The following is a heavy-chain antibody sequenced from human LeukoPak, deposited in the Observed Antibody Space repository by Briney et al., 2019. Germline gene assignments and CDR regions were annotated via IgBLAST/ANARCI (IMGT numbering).Heavy chain of an antibody. J-gene: IGHJ4*02. CDR2: IYYSGST. CDR1: GGSISSGDYY. Sequence: SETLSPTCTVSGGSISSGDYYWSWIRQPPGKGLEWIGYIYYSGSTYYNPSLKSRVTISVDTSENQFSLKLRSVTAADTAVYYCAREGDPEGHWGQGTLVTVSS. V-gene: IGHV4-30-4*01. D-gene: IGHD1-14*01. CDR3: AREGDPEGH.